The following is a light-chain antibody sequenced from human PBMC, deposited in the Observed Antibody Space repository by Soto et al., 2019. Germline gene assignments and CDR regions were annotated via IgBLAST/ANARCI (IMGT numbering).Light chain of an antibody. CDR2: STN. Sequence: QTVVTQEPSFSVSPGGTVTLTCGLNSGSVSTTYYPSWYQQTPGQAPRTLIYSTNTRSSGVPDRFSGSILGSKAALTITGAQADDESHYYCVLYMCSGNVVFGGGTKLTVL. V-gene: IGLV8-61*01. J-gene: IGLJ2*01. CDR3: VLYMCSGNVV. CDR1: SGSVSTTYY.